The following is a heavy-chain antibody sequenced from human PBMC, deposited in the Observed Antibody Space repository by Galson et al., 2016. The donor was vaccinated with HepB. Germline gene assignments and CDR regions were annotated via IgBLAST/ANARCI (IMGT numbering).Heavy chain of an antibody. V-gene: IGHV1-18*01. CDR1: GFTFSSYG. J-gene: IGHJ4*02. CDR2: INARKGNT. CDR3: ARDVLTMTGYPDFGY. Sequence: SVKVSCKASGFTFSSYGISWVRQAPGQGLEWLGWINARKGNTDYAQKFEGRVIMTTDTSTNSAYMELRSLKPDDTAVYYCARDVLTMTGYPDFGYWGQGTLVTVSS. D-gene: IGHD3-9*01.